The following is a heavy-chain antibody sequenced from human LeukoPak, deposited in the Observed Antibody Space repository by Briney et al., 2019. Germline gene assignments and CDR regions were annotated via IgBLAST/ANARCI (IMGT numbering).Heavy chain of an antibody. V-gene: IGHV3-11*01. J-gene: IGHJ4*02. CDR2: ISSSGSTV. CDR3: VRPLYWGATNDY. CDR1: GFTFSSYA. D-gene: IGHD1-26*01. Sequence: GGSLRLSCAASGFTFSSYAMTWIRQAPGKGLEWVSYISSSGSTVYYRDSVWGRFTISRDNAKNSLFLQMNSLRAEDTAVYYCVRPLYWGATNDYWGQGTLVTVSS.